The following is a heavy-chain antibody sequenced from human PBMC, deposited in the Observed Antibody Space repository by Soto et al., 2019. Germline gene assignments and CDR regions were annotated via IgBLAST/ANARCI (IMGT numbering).Heavy chain of an antibody. J-gene: IGHJ5*02. Sequence: ASVKVSCKTSGYTFTSYDINWVRQATGQGLEWMGWMNPNSGNTGYAQKFQGRVTMTMDASISTAYMELSSLRSEDTAVYYCARVPASLDPWGQGTLVTVSS. CDR2: MNPNSGNT. CDR1: GYTFTSYD. V-gene: IGHV1-8*01. CDR3: ARVPASLDP.